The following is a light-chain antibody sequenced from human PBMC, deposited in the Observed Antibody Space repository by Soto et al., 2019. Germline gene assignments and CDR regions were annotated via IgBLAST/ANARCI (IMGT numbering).Light chain of an antibody. CDR1: ESVTASD. CDR2: GAS. V-gene: IGKV3-20*01. CDR3: QQYGSSPYT. J-gene: IGKJ2*01. Sequence: EIVLTQSPGTRSLSPGERSSLSCRASESVTASDLAWYQQKPGQAPRLLIYGASSRATGIPDRFSGSGSGTDFTLTISRLEPEDLAVYYCQQYGSSPYTFGQGTNLEIK.